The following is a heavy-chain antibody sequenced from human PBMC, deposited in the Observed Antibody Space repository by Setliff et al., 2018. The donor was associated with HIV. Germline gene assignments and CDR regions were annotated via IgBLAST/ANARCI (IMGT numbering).Heavy chain of an antibody. CDR2: ISSSSSYI. Sequence: PGGSLRLSCAASGFTFSSYSMNWVRQAPGKGLEWVSSISSSSSYIYYADSVKGRFTISRDNAKNSLYLQMNSLRAEDTAVYYCARSPITMVRGVSRYYYYYMDVWGKGTTGTVSS. J-gene: IGHJ6*03. CDR3: ARSPITMVRGVSRYYYYYMDV. CDR1: GFTFSSYS. D-gene: IGHD3-10*01. V-gene: IGHV3-21*01.